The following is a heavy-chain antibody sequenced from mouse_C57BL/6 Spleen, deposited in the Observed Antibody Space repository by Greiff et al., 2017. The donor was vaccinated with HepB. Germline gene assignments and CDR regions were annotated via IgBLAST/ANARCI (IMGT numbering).Heavy chain of an antibody. V-gene: IGHV5-17*01. CDR1: GFTFSDYG. D-gene: IGHD1-1*01. J-gene: IGHJ1*03. CDR2: ISSGSSTI. Sequence: EVQLVESGGGLVKPGGSLKLSCAASGFTFSDYGMHWVRQAPEKGLEWVAYISSGSSTIYYADTVKGRFTISRDNAKNTLFLQMTSLRSEDTAMYYCARGYYGSSYGWYFDVWGTGTTVTVAS. CDR3: ARGYYGSSYGWYFDV.